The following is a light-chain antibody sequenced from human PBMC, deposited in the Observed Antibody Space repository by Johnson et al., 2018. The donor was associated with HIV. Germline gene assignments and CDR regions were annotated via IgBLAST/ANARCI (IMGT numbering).Light chain of an antibody. CDR1: IANIGNNY. CDR2: EHN. Sequence: QSVLTQPPSVSAAPGQRVTISCSGGIANIGNNYVSWYQQLPGTAPKLLIYEHNKRPSGIPDRFSGSKSGTSATLDISGLQTGDEADYYCGTWDSGLSAGVFGTGTTVTVL. J-gene: IGLJ1*01. CDR3: GTWDSGLSAGV. V-gene: IGLV1-51*02.